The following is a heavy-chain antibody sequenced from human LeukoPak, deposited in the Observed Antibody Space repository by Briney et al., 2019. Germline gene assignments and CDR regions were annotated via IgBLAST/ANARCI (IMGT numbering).Heavy chain of an antibody. CDR3: ARKGSGNYYVDY. D-gene: IGHD1-26*01. J-gene: IGHJ4*02. CDR1: GFTFSSYW. CDR2: LNSDGTST. Sequence: GGSLRLSCAASGFTFSSYWMHWVRHAPGKGLVWVSLLNSDGTSTFYADSVRGRFTISRDNAKNTLYLQMNSLRAEDTAVYYCARKGSGNYYVDYWGQGTLVTVSS. V-gene: IGHV3-74*01.